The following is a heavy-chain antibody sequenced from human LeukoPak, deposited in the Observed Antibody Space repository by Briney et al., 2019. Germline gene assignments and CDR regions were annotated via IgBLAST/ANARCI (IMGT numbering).Heavy chain of an antibody. CDR1: GFTFSSYA. CDR3: ARPIFLEWLLSLGY. Sequence: PGGSLRLSCAASGFTFSSYAMHWVRQAPGKGLEWVAVISHDGSNKYYADSVKGRFTISRDNSKNTLYLQMNSLRAEDTAVYYCARPIFLEWLLSLGYWGQGTLVTVSS. V-gene: IGHV3-30-3*01. J-gene: IGHJ4*02. CDR2: ISHDGSNK. D-gene: IGHD3-3*01.